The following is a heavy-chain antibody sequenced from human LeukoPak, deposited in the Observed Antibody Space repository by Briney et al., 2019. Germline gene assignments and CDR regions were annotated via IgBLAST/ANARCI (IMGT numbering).Heavy chain of an antibody. Sequence: GGSLRLSCAASGFTFSSYAMSWVRQAPGKGLEWVSAISGSGGSTYYADSVKGRFTISRDNSKNTMYLQMNSLRAEDTAVYYCAKDGVERIAARPGWVPGGSPPDYWGQGTLVTVSS. CDR2: ISGSGGST. D-gene: IGHD6-6*01. CDR1: GFTFSSYA. CDR3: AKDGVERIAARPGWVPGGSPPDY. J-gene: IGHJ4*02. V-gene: IGHV3-23*01.